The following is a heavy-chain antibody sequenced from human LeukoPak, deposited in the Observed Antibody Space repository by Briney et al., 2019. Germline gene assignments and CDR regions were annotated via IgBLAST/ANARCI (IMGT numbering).Heavy chain of an antibody. V-gene: IGHV4-59*01. J-gene: IGHJ4*02. CDR1: GGSFSGYY. Sequence: PSETLSLTCAVYGGSFSGYYWSWIRQPPGKGLEWIGYIYYSGSTNYNPSLKSRVTISVDTSKNQFSLKLSSVTAADTAVYYCARDGRDTAMVPYYFDYWGQGTLVTVSS. CDR2: IYYSGST. D-gene: IGHD5-18*01. CDR3: ARDGRDTAMVPYYFDY.